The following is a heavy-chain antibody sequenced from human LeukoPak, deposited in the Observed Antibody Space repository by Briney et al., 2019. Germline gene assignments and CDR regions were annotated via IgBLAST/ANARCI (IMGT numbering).Heavy chain of an antibody. CDR1: GGTFSSYA. D-gene: IGHD6-19*01. CDR2: IIPILGIA. V-gene: IGHV1-69*04. Sequence: SVKVSCKASGGTFSSYAISWVRQAPGQGLEWMGRIIPILGIANYAQKFQGRVTITADKSTSTAYMELRSLRSDDTAVYYCARDEDEQWLPFEYWGQGTLVTVSS. CDR3: ARDEDEQWLPFEY. J-gene: IGHJ4*02.